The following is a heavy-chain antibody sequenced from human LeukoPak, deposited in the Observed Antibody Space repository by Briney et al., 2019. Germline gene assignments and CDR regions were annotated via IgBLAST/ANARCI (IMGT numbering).Heavy chain of an antibody. CDR1: GFTFSSYA. Sequence: PGGSLRLSCAASGFTFSSYAMHWVRQAPGKGLEYVSAISSNGGSTYYANSVKGRLTISRDNSKNTLYLQMGSLRAEDMAVYYCARDRAYYDILMDVWGQGTTVTVSS. V-gene: IGHV3-64*01. CDR3: ARDRAYYDILMDV. D-gene: IGHD3-9*01. CDR2: ISSNGGST. J-gene: IGHJ6*02.